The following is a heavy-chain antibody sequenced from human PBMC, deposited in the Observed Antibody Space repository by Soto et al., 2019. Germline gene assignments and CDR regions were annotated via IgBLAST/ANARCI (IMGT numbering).Heavy chain of an antibody. CDR2: IIPISGTA. CDR1: GGTFSSYA. V-gene: IGHV1-69*01. J-gene: IGHJ5*02. D-gene: IGHD3-3*01. CDR3: ARVLGNVLRFLEWSGNWFDP. Sequence: QVQLVQSGAEVKKPGSSVKVSCKASGGTFSSYAISWVRQAPGQGLEWMGGIIPISGTANYAQKFQGRVTITADESTSKAYMEPSSLRSEDTAVYYCARVLGNVLRFLEWSGNWFDPWGQGTLVTVSS.